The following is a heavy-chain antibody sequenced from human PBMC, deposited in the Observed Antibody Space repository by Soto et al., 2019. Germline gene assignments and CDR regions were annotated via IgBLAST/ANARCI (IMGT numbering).Heavy chain of an antibody. CDR3: ARAPVGLDTISYFDY. V-gene: IGHV4-39*01. D-gene: IGHD3-3*01. CDR2: IYYSGRT. Sequence: SETLSLTCTLSGASITSTTYFWAWIRQPPGKGLEWVGSIYYSGRTYYNPSLRSRVTISVDRSKNQFSLRLTSVTAADTAVYFCARAPVGLDTISYFDYWGQGKLVTVSS. J-gene: IGHJ4*02. CDR1: GASITSTTYF.